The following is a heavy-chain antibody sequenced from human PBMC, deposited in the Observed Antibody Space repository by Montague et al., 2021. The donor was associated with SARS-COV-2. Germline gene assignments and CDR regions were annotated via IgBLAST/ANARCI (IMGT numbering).Heavy chain of an antibody. V-gene: IGHV4-34*01. J-gene: IGHJ4*02. CDR1: GGSFGGDH. CDR2: IKQSGST. Sequence: ETLSLTCAVYGGSFGGDHWSWIRQPPGKGLEWIGDIKQSGSTNYNPSLKSRVTISVDTSRNQFSLKLTSVTAADTAVYFCARGHLSVSMIVVVFTSASYYFDYWGQGALVTVSS. CDR3: ARGHLSVSMIVVVFTSASYYFDY. D-gene: IGHD3-22*01.